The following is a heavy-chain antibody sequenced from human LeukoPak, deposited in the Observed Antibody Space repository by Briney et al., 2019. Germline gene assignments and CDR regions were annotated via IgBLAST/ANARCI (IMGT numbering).Heavy chain of an antibody. CDR2: MTTSGNTI. V-gene: IGHV3-48*02. CDR1: GITFSGYS. Sequence: GGSLRLSCVVSGITFSGYSMIWVRQAPGKGLEWLSFMTTSGNTIFYAESVKDRFTISRDNAKKSLYLQMDSLRDEDTAVYYCARVGGATAVTMYFEYWGQGTLVTVSS. CDR3: ARVGGATAVTMYFEY. J-gene: IGHJ4*02. D-gene: IGHD1-26*01.